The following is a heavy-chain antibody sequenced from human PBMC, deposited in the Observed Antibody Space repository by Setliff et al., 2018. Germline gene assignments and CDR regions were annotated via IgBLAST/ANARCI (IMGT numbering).Heavy chain of an antibody. V-gene: IGHV4-34*01. J-gene: IGHJ3*02. Sequence: PSETLSLTCAVYGGSFTDHFWSWIRQPPGKGLEWIGEINHSGSTNYNPSLKSRVSISVDASKNQFSLKLTSVTAADTAVYFCARVPHSWGQGTMVTVSS. CDR3: ARVPHS. CDR2: INHSGST. CDR1: GGSFTDHF.